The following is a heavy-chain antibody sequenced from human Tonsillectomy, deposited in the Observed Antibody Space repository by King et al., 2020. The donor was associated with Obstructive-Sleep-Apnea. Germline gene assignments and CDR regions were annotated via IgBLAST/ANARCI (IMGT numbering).Heavy chain of an antibody. CDR1: GFTFSTYD. CDR3: ARVELIGIDY. D-gene: IGHD1-7*01. J-gene: IGHJ4*02. CDR2: ISFSSNYV. V-gene: IGHV3-21*01. Sequence: VQLVESGGGLVKPGGSLRLSCAASGFTFSTYDIYWVRQAPGKGLEWVSSISFSSNYVDYADSVKGRFTISRDNAKNSLYPQMNSLRAEDTAVYYCARVELIGIDYWGQGTLVTVSS.